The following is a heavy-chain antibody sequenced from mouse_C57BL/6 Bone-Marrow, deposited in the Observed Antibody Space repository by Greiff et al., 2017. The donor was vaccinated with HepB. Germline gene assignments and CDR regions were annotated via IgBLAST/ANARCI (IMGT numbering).Heavy chain of an antibody. J-gene: IGHJ1*03. CDR3: ARGGYYYGSTISWYFDV. CDR2: ISSGSSTI. D-gene: IGHD1-1*01. V-gene: IGHV5-17*01. Sequence: EVQVVESGGGLVKPGGSLKLSCAASGFTFSDYGMHWVRQAPEKGLEWVAYISSGSSTIYYADTVKGRFTISRDNAKNTLFLQMTSLRSEDTAMYYCARGGYYYGSTISWYFDVWGTGTTVTVSS. CDR1: GFTFSDYG.